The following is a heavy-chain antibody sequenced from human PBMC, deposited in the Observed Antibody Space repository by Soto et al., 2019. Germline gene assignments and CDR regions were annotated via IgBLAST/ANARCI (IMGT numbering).Heavy chain of an antibody. J-gene: IGHJ4*02. CDR3: ARLTRGVYDSGRLWEKFDY. D-gene: IGHD5-12*01. V-gene: IGHV2-5*02. Sequence: QITVKESGLTLVKPTETLTLTCTFSGFSLSSIGMGVGWIRQPPGKALEWLALIYWDDDKRYSTSLSSRLTTTQDPSKNEVDRTTTNMYPVATATYYCARLTRGVYDSGRLWEKFDYWGQGTLVTVSS. CDR1: GFSLSSIGMG. CDR2: IYWDDDK.